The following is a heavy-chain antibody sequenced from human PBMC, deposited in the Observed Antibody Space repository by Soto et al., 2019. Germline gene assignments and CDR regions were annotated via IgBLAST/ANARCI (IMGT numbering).Heavy chain of an antibody. Sequence: SETLSLTCTVSGGSISSYYWSWIRQPPGKGLEWIGYIYYSGSTNYNPSLKSRVTISVDTSKNQFSLKLSSVTAADTTVYYCARGEYSSSWYWFDPWGQGTLVTVSS. CDR1: GGSISSYY. CDR2: IYYSGST. V-gene: IGHV4-59*01. D-gene: IGHD6-13*01. CDR3: ARGEYSSSWYWFDP. J-gene: IGHJ5*02.